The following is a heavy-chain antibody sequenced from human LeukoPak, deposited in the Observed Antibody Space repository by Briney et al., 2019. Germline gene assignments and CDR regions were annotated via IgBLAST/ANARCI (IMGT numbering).Heavy chain of an antibody. Sequence: PGGSLRLSCAASRFTFSRYWMHWVRQAPGKGLVWVSRINSDGISTSYADSVKGRFTISGDNAKNTLYLQMNSLRAEDTAVYYCARDGNYYDSSGPAEYWGQGTLVTVSS. CDR3: ARDGNYYDSSGPAEY. CDR1: RFTFSRYW. CDR2: INSDGIST. V-gene: IGHV3-74*01. D-gene: IGHD3-22*01. J-gene: IGHJ4*02.